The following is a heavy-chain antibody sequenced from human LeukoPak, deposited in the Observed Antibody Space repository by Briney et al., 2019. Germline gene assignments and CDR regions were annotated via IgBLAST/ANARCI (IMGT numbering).Heavy chain of an antibody. J-gene: IGHJ6*03. CDR3: ARSLRVSYMDV. CDR2: IYYSGST. CDR1: GGPISIHY. V-gene: IGHV4-59*11. D-gene: IGHD6-13*01. Sequence: PSETLSLTCTVSGGPISIHYWSWIRQPPGKGLEWIGYIYYSGSTNYNPSLKSRVTISVDTSKNQFSLKLSSVTAADTAVYYCARSLRVSYMDVWGKGTTVTVSS.